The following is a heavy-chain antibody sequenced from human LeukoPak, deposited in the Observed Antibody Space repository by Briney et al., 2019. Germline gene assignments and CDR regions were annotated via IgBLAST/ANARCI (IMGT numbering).Heavy chain of an antibody. CDR2: ISSSGSTI. CDR1: GFTFSDYY. V-gene: IGHV3-11*01. J-gene: IGHJ4*02. Sequence: GGSLRLSCAASGFTFSDYYMSWIRQAPGKGLEWVSYISSSGSTIYYADSVKGRFVISRDNAKNSLYLQMNSLRAEDTAVYYCARDRVYYDSAPNDYWGQGTLVTVSS. D-gene: IGHD3-22*01. CDR3: ARDRVYYDSAPNDY.